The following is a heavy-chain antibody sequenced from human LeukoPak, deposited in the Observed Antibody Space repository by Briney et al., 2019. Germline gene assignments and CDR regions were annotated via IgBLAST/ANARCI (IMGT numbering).Heavy chain of an antibody. D-gene: IGHD6-19*01. CDR1: GGSFRGYY. Sequence: SETLSLTCAVSGGSFRGYYWSWIRQPPGKGLEWIGEINHSGSTNYNPSLKSRVTISVDTSKNQFSLKLSSVTAADTAVYYCACLRAVAKYYYYYGMDVWGQGTTVTVCS. J-gene: IGHJ6*02. V-gene: IGHV4-34*01. CDR3: ACLRAVAKYYYYYGMDV. CDR2: INHSGST.